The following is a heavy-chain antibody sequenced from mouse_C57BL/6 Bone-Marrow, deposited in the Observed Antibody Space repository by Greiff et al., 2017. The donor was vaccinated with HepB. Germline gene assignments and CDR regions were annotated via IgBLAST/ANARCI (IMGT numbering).Heavy chain of an antibody. CDR3: ARSLLYPPRGFAY. V-gene: IGHV5-17*01. Sequence: EVQWVESGGGLVKPGGSLKLSCAASGFTFSDYGMHWVRQAPEKGLEWVAYISSGSSTIYYADTVKGRFTISRDNAKNTLFLQMTSLRSEDTAMYYCARSLLYPPRGFAYWGQGTLVTVSA. CDR1: GFTFSDYG. J-gene: IGHJ3*01. D-gene: IGHD2-12*01. CDR2: ISSGSSTI.